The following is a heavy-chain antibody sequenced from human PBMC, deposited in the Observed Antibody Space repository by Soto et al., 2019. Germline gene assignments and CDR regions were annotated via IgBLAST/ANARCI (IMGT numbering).Heavy chain of an antibody. CDR2: ISGSGGST. J-gene: IGHJ5*02. CDR3: AKDREKRRRITGWFDP. D-gene: IGHD7-27*01. CDR1: GFTFSSYA. V-gene: IGHV3-23*01. Sequence: EVQLLESGGGFVQPGGSLRLSCAASGFTFSSYAMSWVRQAPGKGLEWVSAISGSGGSTYYADSVKGRFTISRDNSKNTLYLQMNSLRAEDTAVYYCAKDREKRRRITGWFDPWGQGTLVTVSS.